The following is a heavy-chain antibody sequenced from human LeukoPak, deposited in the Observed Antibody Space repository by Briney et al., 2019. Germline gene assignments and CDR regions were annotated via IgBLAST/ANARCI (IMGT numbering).Heavy chain of an antibody. V-gene: IGHV3-23*01. D-gene: IGHD3-22*01. CDR1: GFTFSSYA. Sequence: GGSLRLSCAASGFTFSSYAMSWVRQAPGKGLEWVSAISGSGGSTYYADSVEGRFTISRDNSKNTLYLQMNSLRAEDTAVYYCAKSGAIVVVMAYWGQGTLVTVSS. CDR3: AKSGAIVVVMAY. J-gene: IGHJ4*02. CDR2: ISGSGGST.